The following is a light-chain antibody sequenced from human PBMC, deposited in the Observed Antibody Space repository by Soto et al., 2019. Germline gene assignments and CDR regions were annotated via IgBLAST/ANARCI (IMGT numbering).Light chain of an antibody. CDR3: RSYTGGSSIYV. CDR2: GVS. V-gene: IGLV2-14*01. Sequence: QSVLTQPASVSGSPGQSITMSCTGSSGDVGGHNYVSWYQQHPGKAPKLIIYGVSNRPSGVSTRFSGSKSGNTASLTISGRQAEDEADYYCRSYTGGSSIYVFGTGTKLTVL. CDR1: SGDVGGHNY. J-gene: IGLJ1*01.